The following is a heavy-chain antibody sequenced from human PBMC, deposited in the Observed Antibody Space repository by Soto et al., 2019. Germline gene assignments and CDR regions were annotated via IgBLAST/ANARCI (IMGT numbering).Heavy chain of an antibody. D-gene: IGHD1-26*01. CDR2: IYPGDFDT. Sequence: PGESLKISCKGSGYSFTTYWIGWVRQRPGKGLEWMGIIYPGDFDTRYSPSFQGQVTISADKSINTAYLQWSSLTASDTAMYYCARVWEMATVAAFDNWGQGTLVTVSS. J-gene: IGHJ4*02. CDR3: ARVWEMATVAAFDN. CDR1: GYSFTTYW. V-gene: IGHV5-51*01.